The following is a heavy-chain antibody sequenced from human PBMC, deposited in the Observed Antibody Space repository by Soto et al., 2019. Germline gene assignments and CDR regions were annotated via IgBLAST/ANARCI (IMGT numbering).Heavy chain of an antibody. CDR3: AKNAVGGFDW. CDR2: IYYGGTT. J-gene: IGHJ4*02. Sequence: QLQESGPGLVKPSGTLSLTCAVSRGSMTTGDWFSWVRQSPGKGLEWIGEIYYGGTTHYKPSLQSRVTISLYKSKNQIFLELSSSTATDTAVYYCAKNAVGGFDWWGQGTLVTVPS. D-gene: IGHD1-26*01. V-gene: IGHV4-4*02. CDR1: RGSMTTGDW.